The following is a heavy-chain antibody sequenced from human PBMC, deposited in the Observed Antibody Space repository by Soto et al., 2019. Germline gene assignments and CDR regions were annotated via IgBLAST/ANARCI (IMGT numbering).Heavy chain of an antibody. CDR2: ISWDGGST. CDR1: GFTFDDYT. CDR3: AKDSPEYYYDSSGYYYYYYYGMDV. J-gene: IGHJ6*02. D-gene: IGHD3-22*01. V-gene: IGHV3-43*01. Sequence: GGSLRLSCAASGFTFDDYTMHWVRQAPGKGLEWVSLISWDGGSTYYADSVKGRFTISRDNSKNSLYLQMNSLRTEDTALYYCAKDSPEYYYDSSGYYYYYYYGMDVWGQGTTVTVSS.